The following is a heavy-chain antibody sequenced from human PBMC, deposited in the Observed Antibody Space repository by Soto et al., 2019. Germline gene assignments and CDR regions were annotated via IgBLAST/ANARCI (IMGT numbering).Heavy chain of an antibody. J-gene: IGHJ6*02. CDR3: ARDPGSIAVAGTVFYYYYGMDV. CDR1: GGSISSYY. Sequence: ETLSLTCTVSGGSISSYYWSWIRQPPGKGLEWIGYIYYSGSTNYNPSLKSRVTISVDTSKNQFSLKLSSVTAADTAVYYCARDPGSIAVAGTVFYYYYGMDVWGQGTTVTVSS. D-gene: IGHD6-19*01. CDR2: IYYSGST. V-gene: IGHV4-59*01.